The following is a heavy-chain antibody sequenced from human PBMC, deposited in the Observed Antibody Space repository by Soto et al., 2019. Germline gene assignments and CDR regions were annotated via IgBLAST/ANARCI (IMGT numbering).Heavy chain of an antibody. CDR2: IYYSGST. CDR1: GGSISSGDYY. D-gene: IGHD3-10*01. V-gene: IGHV4-30-4*01. J-gene: IGHJ6*02. CDR3: ARSPVLLWFGGPNYYYGMDV. Sequence: SETLSLTCTVSGGSISSGDYYWSWIRQPPGKGLEWIGYIYYSGSTYYNPSLKSRVTISVDTYKNQFSLKLSSVTAADTAVYYCARSPVLLWFGGPNYYYGMDVWGQGTTVTVSS.